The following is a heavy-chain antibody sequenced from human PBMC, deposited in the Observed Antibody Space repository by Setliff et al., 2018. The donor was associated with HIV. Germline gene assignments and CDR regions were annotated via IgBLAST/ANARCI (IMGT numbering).Heavy chain of an antibody. D-gene: IGHD3-22*01. CDR3: ASRVYYYDSSGYLREEGFDP. J-gene: IGHJ5*02. CDR2: LYYSGNT. Sequence: SETLSLTCTVSGASVNSHYWAWIRQPPGKGLEWIGSLYYSGNTNYNPSLKSRVTISADTSKNQFSLKLRSVTAADTAVYYCASRVYYYDSSGYLREEGFDPWGQGTLVTVSS. V-gene: IGHV4-59*02. CDR1: GASVNSHY.